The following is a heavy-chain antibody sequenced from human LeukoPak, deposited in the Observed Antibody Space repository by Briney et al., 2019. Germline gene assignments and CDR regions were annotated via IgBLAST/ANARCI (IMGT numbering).Heavy chain of an antibody. V-gene: IGHV4-38-2*02. CDR3: ARDKGGDYDSDY. Sequence: SETLSLTCTVSGGSISSYYWGWIRQPPGKGLEWIGSIYHSGSTYYNPSLKSRVTISVDTSKNQFSLKLSSVTAADTAVYYCARDKGGDYDSDYWGQGTLVTVSS. CDR1: GGSISSYY. J-gene: IGHJ4*02. CDR2: IYHSGST. D-gene: IGHD4-17*01.